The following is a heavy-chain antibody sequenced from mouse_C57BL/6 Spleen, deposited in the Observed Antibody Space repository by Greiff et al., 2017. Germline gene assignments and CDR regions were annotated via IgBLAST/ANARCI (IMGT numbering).Heavy chain of an antibody. CDR3: ARKKDYFDY. Sequence: QVQLQQPGAELVMPGASVKLSCKASGYTFTSYWMHWVKQRPGQGLEWIGEIDPSDSYTNYNQKFKGKSTLTVDKSSSTAYMQLSSLTSEDSAVYCCARKKDYFDYWGQGTTLTVSS. J-gene: IGHJ2*01. CDR1: GYTFTSYW. V-gene: IGHV1-69*01. CDR2: IDPSDSYT.